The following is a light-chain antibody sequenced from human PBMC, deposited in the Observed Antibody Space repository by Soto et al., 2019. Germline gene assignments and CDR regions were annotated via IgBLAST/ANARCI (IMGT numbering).Light chain of an antibody. CDR3: HQRSNWIFA. Sequence: ELVLTQSPDTLSLSPGERATLSCRAGQRTDSLLAWYQQKPGQAPRLLIYDASYRATGVPARFICGGSGTDFTLTITSLEPEDFAVYDCHQRSNWIFAFGPGTKV. V-gene: IGKV3-11*01. J-gene: IGKJ3*01. CDR1: QRTDSL. CDR2: DAS.